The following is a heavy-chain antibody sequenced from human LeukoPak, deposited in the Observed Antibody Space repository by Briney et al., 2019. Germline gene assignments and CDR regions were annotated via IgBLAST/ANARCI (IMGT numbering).Heavy chain of an antibody. Sequence: AETLSLTCAVYGGSFSGYYWSWIRQPPGKGLEWIGEINHSRSTNYNPSLKSRVTISVDTSKNQFSLKLSSVTAADTAVYYCARDGANGSGTKGNDYWGQGTLVTVSS. CDR1: GGSFSGYY. CDR3: ARDGANGSGTKGNDY. CDR2: INHSRST. V-gene: IGHV4-34*01. J-gene: IGHJ4*02. D-gene: IGHD3-10*01.